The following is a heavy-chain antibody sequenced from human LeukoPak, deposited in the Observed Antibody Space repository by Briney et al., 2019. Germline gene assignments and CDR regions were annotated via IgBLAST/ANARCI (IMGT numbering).Heavy chain of an antibody. D-gene: IGHD6-13*01. CDR2: INPNSGGT. CDR1: GYTFTGYY. V-gene: IGHV1-2*02. J-gene: IGHJ4*02. CDR3: ARPRGSSSWYYFDY. Sequence: ASVKVSCKAPGYTFTGYYMHWVRQAPGQGLEWMGWINPNSGGTNYAQKFQGRVTMTRDTSISTAYMELSRLRSDDTAVYYCARPRGSSSWYYFDYWGQGTLVTVSS.